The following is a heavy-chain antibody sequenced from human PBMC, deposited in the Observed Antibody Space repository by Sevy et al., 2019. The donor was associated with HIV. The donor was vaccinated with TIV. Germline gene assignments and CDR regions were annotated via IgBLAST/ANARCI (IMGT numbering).Heavy chain of an antibody. CDR2: INPNSGDT. Sequence: ASVKVSCKASGYTFTGQYIHWVRQAPGQGLEWMAWINPNSGDTNYAQEFQGRVTMTRDTSISTAYMELSGLKSDDTAVYYCSRDLRLRGYSYGCFDYWGQGTLVTVSS. D-gene: IGHD5-18*01. J-gene: IGHJ4*02. CDR1: GYTFTGQY. CDR3: SRDLRLRGYSYGCFDY. V-gene: IGHV1-2*02.